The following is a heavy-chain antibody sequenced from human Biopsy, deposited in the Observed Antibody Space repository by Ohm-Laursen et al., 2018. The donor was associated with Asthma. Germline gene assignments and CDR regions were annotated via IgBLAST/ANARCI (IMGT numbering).Heavy chain of an antibody. V-gene: IGHV2-70*04. J-gene: IGHJ4*02. CDR3: TRHNDY. CDR2: IDWEEDK. D-gene: IGHD1-14*01. Sequence: TQTLTLTSSFSGFSLSSSGANVNWIRQPPGKALEWLARIDWEEDKFYSTSLRTRLTISKGSSEDQVVLTMTNMGPVDTATYYCTRHNDYWGPGILATVSS. CDR1: GFSLSSSGAN.